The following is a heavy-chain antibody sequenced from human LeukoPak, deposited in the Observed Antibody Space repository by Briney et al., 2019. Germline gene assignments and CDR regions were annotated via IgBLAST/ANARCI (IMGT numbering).Heavy chain of an antibody. Sequence: ASVKVSCKASGYSFTDNGLSWVRQVPGPGLEWMGWISTHNDHTNYAQKFQGRVSMTTDTSASTAYMELRSLRSDDTAVYYCARDLGYCNNNRCYRNWFDPWGQGTLVTVSS. CDR1: GYSFTDNG. CDR2: ISTHNDHT. J-gene: IGHJ5*02. V-gene: IGHV1-18*01. CDR3: ARDLGYCNNNRCYRNWFDP. D-gene: IGHD2-2*03.